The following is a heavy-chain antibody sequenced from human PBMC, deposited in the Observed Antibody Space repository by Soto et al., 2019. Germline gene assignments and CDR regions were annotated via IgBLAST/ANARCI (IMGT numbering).Heavy chain of an antibody. D-gene: IGHD2-8*01. Sequence: SETLFLTCSVSGGSISRYYWSWIRQPPGKGLEWIGYAYYSGDTGYNPSLQSRVTMAVGTSKNQVSLKLTSVTAADTAVYYCARDRSTYGGGGTGEVKENWFDPWGQGALVTVSS. CDR3: ARDRSTYGGGGTGEVKENWFDP. V-gene: IGHV4-59*01. J-gene: IGHJ5*02. CDR2: AYYSGDT. CDR1: GGSISRYY.